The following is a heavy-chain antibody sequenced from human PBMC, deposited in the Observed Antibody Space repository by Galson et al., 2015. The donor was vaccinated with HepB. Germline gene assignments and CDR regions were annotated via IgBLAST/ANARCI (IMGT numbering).Heavy chain of an antibody. CDR1: GGSISRRNW. J-gene: IGHJ4*01. Sequence: LSLTCAVSGGSISRRNWWNWVRQSPGKGLEWSGEIFHSGSTNYNPALRSRVTMSIDTSKNQFSLRLNSVTAADTAIYYCARDWIRDGASYYFDYWGQEPWSPSPQ. CDR3: ARDWIRDGASYYFDY. CDR2: IFHSGST. D-gene: IGHD5-24*01. V-gene: IGHV4-4*02.